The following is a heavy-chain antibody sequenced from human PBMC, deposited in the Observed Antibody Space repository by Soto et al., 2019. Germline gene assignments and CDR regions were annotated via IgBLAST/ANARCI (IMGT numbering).Heavy chain of an antibody. D-gene: IGHD3-3*01. V-gene: IGHV1-69*01. Sequence: QVQLVQSGAEVKKPGSSVKVSCKASGGTFSTYAISWVRQAPGQGLEWMGGIIPIFGTAKYAQKFQGRVTITADESTSPAYMELSSLRSEDTAVYYCAREIFGVIISGGRDAFDIWGQGTMVTVSS. J-gene: IGHJ3*02. CDR2: IIPIFGTA. CDR1: GGTFSTYA. CDR3: AREIFGVIISGGRDAFDI.